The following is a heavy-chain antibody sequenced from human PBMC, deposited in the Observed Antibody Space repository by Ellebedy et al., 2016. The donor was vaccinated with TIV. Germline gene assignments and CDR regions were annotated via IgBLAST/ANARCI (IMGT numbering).Heavy chain of an antibody. J-gene: IGHJ5*02. Sequence: MPSETLSLTCTVSAASISSYYWSWIRQPPGKGLEWIGYIYHTGNTKYNPSLKRRATIAGDTPKNQFFLRLCFVTAADTAVYYCVKNPREGNQAHWFDPWGQGTLVTVSS. V-gene: IGHV4-59*01. CDR3: VKNPREGNQAHWFDP. CDR2: IYHTGNT. D-gene: IGHD5-24*01. CDR1: AASISSYY.